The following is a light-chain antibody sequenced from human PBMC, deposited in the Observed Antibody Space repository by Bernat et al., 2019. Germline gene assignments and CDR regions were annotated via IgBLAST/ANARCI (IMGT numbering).Light chain of an antibody. J-gene: IGLJ3*02. CDR2: RNN. Sequence: QAGLTQPPSVSKGLRQTATLTCTGNSNNVGNQGAAWLQQHQGHPPKLLSYRNNNRPSGISERLSASRSGSTASLTITGLQPEDEADYFCSSWDSSRSAWVFGGGTKLTVL. V-gene: IGLV10-54*01. CDR1: SNNVGNQG. CDR3: SSWDSSRSAWV.